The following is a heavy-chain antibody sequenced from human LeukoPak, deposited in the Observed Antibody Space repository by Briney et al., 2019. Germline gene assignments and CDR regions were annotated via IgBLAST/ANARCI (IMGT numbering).Heavy chain of an antibody. CDR3: ARVGPPDASGMDV. CDR2: INPNSGGT. V-gene: IGHV1-2*06. J-gene: IGHJ6*02. Sequence: ASMKVSCKASGYTFTGYYMHWVRQAPGQGLEWMGRINPNSGGTNYAQKFQGRVTMTRDTSISTAYMELSSLRSDDTAVYYCARVGPPDASGMDVWGQGTTVTVSS. D-gene: IGHD2-2*01. CDR1: GYTFTGYY.